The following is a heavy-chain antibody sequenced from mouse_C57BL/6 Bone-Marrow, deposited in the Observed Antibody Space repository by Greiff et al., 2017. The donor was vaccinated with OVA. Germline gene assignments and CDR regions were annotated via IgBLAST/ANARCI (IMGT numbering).Heavy chain of an antibody. V-gene: IGHV5-6*01. Sequence: EVKLMESGGDLVKPGGSLKLSCAASGFTFSSYGMSWVRQTPDTRLEWVATISSGGSYTYYPDSVKGRFTISRDNAKNTLYLQMSSLKSEDTAMYYCARGGYSAYWGQGTLVTVSA. J-gene: IGHJ3*01. D-gene: IGHD2-14*01. CDR3: ARGGYSAY. CDR2: ISSGGSYT. CDR1: GFTFSSYG.